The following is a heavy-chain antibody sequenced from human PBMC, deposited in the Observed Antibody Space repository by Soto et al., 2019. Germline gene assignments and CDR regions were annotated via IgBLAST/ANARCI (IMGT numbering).Heavy chain of an antibody. J-gene: IGHJ5*02. D-gene: IGHD6-13*01. V-gene: IGHV3-9*01. CDR2: ISWNSGSI. CDR1: GFTFDDYA. Sequence: EVQLVESGGGLVQPGRSLRLSCAASGFTFDDYAMHWVRQAPGKGLEWVSGISWNSGSIGYADSVKGRFTISRDNAKNSLYLQMNSLRAEDTALYYCAKGPQQLINYNCFDPWGQGTLVTVSS. CDR3: AKGPQQLINYNCFDP.